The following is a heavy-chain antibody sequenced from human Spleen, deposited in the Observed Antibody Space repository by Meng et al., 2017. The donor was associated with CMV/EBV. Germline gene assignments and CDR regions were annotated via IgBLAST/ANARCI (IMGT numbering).Heavy chain of an antibody. CDR3: ARGVILTGYYTPMINFDY. J-gene: IGHJ4*02. D-gene: IGHD3-9*01. V-gene: IGHV4-31*03. CDR2: IYHSGRT. Sequence: LRLSCTVSGGSISGGSSYWSWIRQHPGKGLQWIGYIYHSGRTYYNPSLTSRVTMSVDTSKNQFSLKLSSVTAADTAVYYCARGVILTGYYTPMINFDYWGQGTLVTVSS. CDR1: GGSISGGSSY.